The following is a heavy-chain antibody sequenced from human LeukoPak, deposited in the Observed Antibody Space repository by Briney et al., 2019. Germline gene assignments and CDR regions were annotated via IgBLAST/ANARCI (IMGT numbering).Heavy chain of an antibody. Sequence: PGGSLSLSCAASGFAFSNFAMSWVRQAPGKGLEWVSAMSGSGYYTYYVESVKGRFTISRDSSKNTLYLHMNSLRADDTAVYYCAKMEGQRLYDYCMDVWGGGTTVTVSS. CDR3: AKMEGQRLYDYCMDV. CDR1: GFAFSNFA. D-gene: IGHD3-3*01. CDR2: MSGSGYYT. J-gene: IGHJ6*03. V-gene: IGHV3-23*01.